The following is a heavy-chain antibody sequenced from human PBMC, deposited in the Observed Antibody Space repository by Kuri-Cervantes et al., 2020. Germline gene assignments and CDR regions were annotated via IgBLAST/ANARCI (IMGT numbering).Heavy chain of an antibody. V-gene: IGHV1-18*01. CDR2: ISAYNGNT. D-gene: IGHD6-13*01. J-gene: IGHJ5*02. CDR1: GHTFTSYG. CDR3: AREIAAAGIRWFDP. Sequence: ASVKVSCKASGHTFTSYGISWVRQAPGQGLEWMGWISAYNGNTNYAQKLQGRVTMTTDTSTSTAYMELRSLRSDDTAVYYCAREIAAAGIRWFDPWGQGTLVTVSS.